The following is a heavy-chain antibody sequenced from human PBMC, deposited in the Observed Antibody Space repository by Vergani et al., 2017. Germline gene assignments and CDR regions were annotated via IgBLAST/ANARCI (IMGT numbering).Heavy chain of an antibody. CDR2: VDPEDGET. J-gene: IGHJ6*02. CDR3: ATPQTVTTGGMEV. Sequence: EVQLVQSGAEVKKPGATMKISCKVSGYTFTDHYMQWVKQAPGNGLEWVGVVDPEDGETIYAEKFKGRVTIAADTSTDTADLELSRLRSDDRAVYYCATPQTVTTGGMEVWGQGTTVIVSS. V-gene: IGHV1-69-2*01. D-gene: IGHD4-17*01. CDR1: GYTFTDHY.